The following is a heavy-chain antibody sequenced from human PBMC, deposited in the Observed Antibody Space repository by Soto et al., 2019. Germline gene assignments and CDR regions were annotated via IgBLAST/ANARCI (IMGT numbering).Heavy chain of an antibody. J-gene: IGHJ4*02. CDR3: ALTMVRGVIITDFRSTFDY. Sequence: GGSLRLSCAASGFTFSSYAMHWVRQAPGKGLEWVAVISYDGSNKYYADSVKGRFTISRDNSKNTLYLQMNSLRAEDTAVYYCALTMVRGVIITDFRSTFDYWGQGTLVTVSS. V-gene: IGHV3-30-3*01. CDR1: GFTFSSYA. D-gene: IGHD3-10*01. CDR2: ISYDGSNK.